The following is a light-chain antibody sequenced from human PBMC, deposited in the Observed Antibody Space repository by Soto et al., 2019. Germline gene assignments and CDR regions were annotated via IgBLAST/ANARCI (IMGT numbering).Light chain of an antibody. J-gene: IGKJ5*01. Sequence: DIQRTQSPSSLSASVGDSVTITCRASQSIRSYFNWSPQKLGKAHKLXIYAASRLQSGVRSMFSGSGAGTDFTRTISSLQPEDVATAYCQQSYSSLITFGQGTRLEIK. CDR2: AAS. V-gene: IGKV1-39*01. CDR1: QSIRSY. CDR3: QQSYSSLIT.